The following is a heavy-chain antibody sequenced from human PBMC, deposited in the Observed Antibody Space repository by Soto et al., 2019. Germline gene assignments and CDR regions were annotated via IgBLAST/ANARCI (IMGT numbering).Heavy chain of an antibody. V-gene: IGHV4-39*01. CDR1: GGSISSISYY. J-gene: IGHJ4*02. D-gene: IGHD3-3*01. Sequence: PSETLSLTCTVSGGSISSISYYWGWIRQPPGKGLEWIGSIYYSGSTYYNPSLKSRVTISVDTSKNQFSLKLSSVTAADTAVYYCASSITIFGVVTPYAYWGQGTLVTVSS. CDR3: ASSITIFGVVTPYAY. CDR2: IYYSGST.